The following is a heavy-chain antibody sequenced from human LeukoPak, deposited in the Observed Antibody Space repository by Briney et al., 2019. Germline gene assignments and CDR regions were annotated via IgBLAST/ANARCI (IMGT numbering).Heavy chain of an antibody. D-gene: IGHD3-3*01. J-gene: IGHJ4*02. Sequence: SVKVSFKASGGTFSSYAISWVRQAPGQGLEWMGRIIPIFGTANYEQKSQGRVTITTDESTSTAYMELSSLRSEDTAVYYCARDPEVRFPDGWGQGTLVTVSS. CDR2: IIPIFGTA. CDR3: ARDPEVRFPDG. CDR1: GGTFSSYA. V-gene: IGHV1-69*05.